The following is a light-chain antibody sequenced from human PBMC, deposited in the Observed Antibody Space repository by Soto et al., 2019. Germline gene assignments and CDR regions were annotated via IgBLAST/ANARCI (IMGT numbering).Light chain of an antibody. J-gene: IGLJ3*02. V-gene: IGLV1-36*01. CDR1: NSNIGYNT. CDR2: FND. CDR3: AAWDDSLNLWV. Sequence: QSVLTQPPSVSEAPRQRVTISCSGSNSNIGYNTVNWYQQFPGKTPTLLIYFNDLLSSGVSDRFTGSKSGTSASLAISGLQSDDEAVYYWAAWDDSLNLWVFGGGTKLTVL.